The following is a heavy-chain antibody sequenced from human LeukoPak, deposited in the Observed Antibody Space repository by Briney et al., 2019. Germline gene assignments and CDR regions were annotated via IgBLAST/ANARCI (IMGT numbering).Heavy chain of an antibody. J-gene: IGHJ6*03. CDR1: GFTFSSYG. Sequence: GGSLRLSCAASGFTFSSYGMHWVRQAPGKGLEWVAVIWYDGSNKYYADSVKGRFTISRDNSKSTLYLQMNSLRAEDTAVYYCAKDFGYDFWSGYRFPRYYMDVWGKGTTVTVSS. CDR2: IWYDGSNK. V-gene: IGHV3-33*06. CDR3: AKDFGYDFWSGYRFPRYYMDV. D-gene: IGHD3-3*01.